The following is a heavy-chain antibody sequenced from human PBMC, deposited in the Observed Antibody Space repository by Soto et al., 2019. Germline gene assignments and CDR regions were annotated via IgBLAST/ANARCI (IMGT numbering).Heavy chain of an antibody. Sequence: QVQLQQWGAGLLKPSETLSLTCAVYGGSFSGYYWSWIRQPPGKGLEWIGEINHSGSTNYNPSLKSRVTISVDTSKNQFSLNLSSVTAADTAVYYCARRRFWGVCFDYWGQVSLVTVSS. D-gene: IGHD3-16*01. J-gene: IGHJ4*02. CDR2: INHSGST. CDR1: GGSFSGYY. V-gene: IGHV4-34*01. CDR3: ARRRFWGVCFDY.